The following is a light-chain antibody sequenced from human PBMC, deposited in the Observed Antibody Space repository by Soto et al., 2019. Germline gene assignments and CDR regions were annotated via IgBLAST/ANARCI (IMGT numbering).Light chain of an antibody. J-gene: IGKJ1*01. CDR2: WAS. CDR1: QSLLYRSNNKNY. CDR3: QHYYSAPRT. V-gene: IGKV4-1*01. Sequence: DIVLTQSPDSLAVSLGERATINCKSSQSLLYRSNNKNYLAWYQQKPGQPLKLLISWASTRESGVPDRFSGSGSGADFTLTISRLQAEDVAVYHCQHYYSAPRTFGQGTKVEIK.